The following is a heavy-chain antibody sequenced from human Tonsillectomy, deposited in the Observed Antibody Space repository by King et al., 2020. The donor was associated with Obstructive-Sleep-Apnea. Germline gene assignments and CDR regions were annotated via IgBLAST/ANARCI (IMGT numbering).Heavy chain of an antibody. CDR3: AREEDYGDYGWGFDY. Sequence: VQLVESGAEVKKPGSSVKVSCKASGGTFSSYAISWVRQAPGQGLEWMGGIIPIFGTANYAQKFQGRVTITADESTSAAYMELSSLRSEDTAVYYCAREEDYGDYGWGFDYWGQGTLVTVSS. CDR1: GGTFSSYA. J-gene: IGHJ4*02. V-gene: IGHV1-69*01. CDR2: IIPIFGTA. D-gene: IGHD4-17*01.